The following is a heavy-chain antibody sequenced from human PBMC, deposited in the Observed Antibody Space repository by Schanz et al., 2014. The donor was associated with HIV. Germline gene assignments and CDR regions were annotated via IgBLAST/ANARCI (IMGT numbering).Heavy chain of an antibody. Sequence: EVQLLESGGGLVQPGGSLRLSCAASRFTFSSFAMGWVRQAPGKGLEWVSTIIGSGGRTYYADSVKGRFTISRDNSMNTLYLQMNSLRAEDTAVYYCTKEVPPDVWGQGTTVTVSS. CDR3: TKEVPPDV. D-gene: IGHD1-1*01. V-gene: IGHV3-23*01. J-gene: IGHJ6*02. CDR1: RFTFSSFA. CDR2: IIGSGGRT.